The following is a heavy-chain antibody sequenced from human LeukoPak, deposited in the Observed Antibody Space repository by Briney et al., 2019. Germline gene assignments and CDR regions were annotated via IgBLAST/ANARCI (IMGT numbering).Heavy chain of an antibody. CDR3: ARGSIAASPKKRNWFDP. CDR1: GGSINSYY. D-gene: IGHD6-25*01. CDR2: IYYTGST. Sequence: SETLSLTCTVSGGSINSYYWNWIRQPPGKGLEWIGYIYYTGSTNYNPSLKSRVTISVDTSKNQFSLKLSSVTAADTAVYYCARGSIAASPKKRNWFDPWGQGTLVTVSS. V-gene: IGHV4-59*01. J-gene: IGHJ5*02.